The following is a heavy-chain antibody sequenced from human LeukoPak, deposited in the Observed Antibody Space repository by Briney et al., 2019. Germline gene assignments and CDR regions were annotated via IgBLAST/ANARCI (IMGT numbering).Heavy chain of an antibody. CDR2: IYHSGST. CDR1: GGSTSSYY. CDR3: AGEKVYYDTSGFYQYYFDY. V-gene: IGHV4-59*12. Sequence: SETLSLTCTVSGGSTSSYYWSWIRQPPGKGLEWIGYIYHSGSTNYNPSLKSRVTISVDTSKNQFSLKLSSVTAADTAVYYCAGEKVYYDTSGFYQYYFDYWGQGTLVTVSS. J-gene: IGHJ4*02. D-gene: IGHD3-22*01.